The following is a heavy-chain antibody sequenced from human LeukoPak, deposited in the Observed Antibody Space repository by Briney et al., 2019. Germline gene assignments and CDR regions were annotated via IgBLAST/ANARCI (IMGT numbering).Heavy chain of an antibody. V-gene: IGHV4-39*07. CDR1: GGSIRSSSYY. CDR3: ARAATRTVAATRNYYYYYMDV. Sequence: PSETLSLTCTVSGGSIRSSSYYWGWIRQPPGKGLEWIGSMYYSGSINYNPSLKSRVTISVDTSKNQFSLKLSSVTAADTAVYYCARAATRTVAATRNYYYYYMDVWGKGTTVTVSS. D-gene: IGHD2-15*01. CDR2: MYYSGSI. J-gene: IGHJ6*03.